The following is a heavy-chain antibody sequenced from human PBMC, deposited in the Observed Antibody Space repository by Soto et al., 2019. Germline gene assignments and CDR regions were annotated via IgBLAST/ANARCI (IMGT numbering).Heavy chain of an antibody. D-gene: IGHD1-26*01. CDR3: ARGGVGAGGYGMDV. CDR1: GYTFTGYY. V-gene: IGHV1-2*02. Sequence: ASVKVSCKTSGYTFTGYYIHWVRQAPGQGLEWMGWINRNSGGTKYAQKFEGRVTMTRDTSISTAYMELSSLRSDDTAVYYCARGGVGAGGYGMDVRGQGTTVTVSS. CDR2: INRNSGGT. J-gene: IGHJ6*02.